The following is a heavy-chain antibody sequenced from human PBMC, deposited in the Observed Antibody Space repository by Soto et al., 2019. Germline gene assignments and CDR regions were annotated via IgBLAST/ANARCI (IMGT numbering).Heavy chain of an antibody. D-gene: IGHD1-26*01. V-gene: IGHV3-64D*08. J-gene: IGHJ6*02. CDR2: ISSNGGST. CDR3: VKGVVGATTVSNYYYYGMDV. CDR1: GFTFSSYA. Sequence: GGSLRLSCSASGFTFSSYAMHWVRQAPGKGLEYVSAISSNGGSTYYADSVKGRFTISRDNSKNTLYLQMSSLRAEDTAVYYCVKGVVGATTVSNYYYYGMDVWGQGTTVTVSS.